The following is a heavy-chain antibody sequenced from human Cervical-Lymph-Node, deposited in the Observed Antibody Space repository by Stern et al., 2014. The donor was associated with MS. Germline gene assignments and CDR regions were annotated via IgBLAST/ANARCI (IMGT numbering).Heavy chain of an antibody. V-gene: IGHV2-70*04. CDR3: ARMMGSGYRHYFDY. CDR1: GFSLVTSGVR. Sequence: QVTLRESGPALVKPTQTLTLTCTFSGFSLVTSGVRVSWIRQPPGKALEWLAPIDLTHKTFYNTSLMTRLTISKDTSKNQVVLTMTNVDPVDTATYYCARMMGSGYRHYFDYWGQGTPVTVS. J-gene: IGHJ4*02. D-gene: IGHD3-3*01. CDR2: IDLTHKT.